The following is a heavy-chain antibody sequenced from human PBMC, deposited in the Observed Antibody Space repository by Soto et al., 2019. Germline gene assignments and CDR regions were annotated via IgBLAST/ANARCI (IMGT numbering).Heavy chain of an antibody. V-gene: IGHV3-48*01. D-gene: IGHD2-2*01. CDR3: EREYCSSTSCLNWFDP. Sequence: EVQLVESGGGLVQPGGSLRLSCAASGFTFSSYSMNWVRQAPGKGLEWVSYISSSSSTIYYADSVKGRFTISRDNAENSLYLQMNSLGAEDTAVYYCEREYCSSTSCLNWFDPWGQGTLVTVSS. CDR1: GFTFSSYS. CDR2: ISSSSSTI. J-gene: IGHJ5*02.